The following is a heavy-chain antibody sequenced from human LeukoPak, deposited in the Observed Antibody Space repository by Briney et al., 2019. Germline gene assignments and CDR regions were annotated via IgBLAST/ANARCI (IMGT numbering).Heavy chain of an antibody. CDR1: GYTFTGYY. Sequence: ASVTVSCKASGYTFTGYYMHWVRQAPGQGLEWMGWINPNSGGTNYAQKFQGRVTMTRDTSISTAYMELSRLRSDDTAVYYCARLSLLKLNWFDPWGQGTLVTVSS. V-gene: IGHV1-2*02. J-gene: IGHJ5*02. CDR3: ARLSLLKLNWFDP. CDR2: INPNSGGT. D-gene: IGHD1-26*01.